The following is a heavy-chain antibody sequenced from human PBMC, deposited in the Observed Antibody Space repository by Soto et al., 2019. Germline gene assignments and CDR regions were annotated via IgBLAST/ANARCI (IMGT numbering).Heavy chain of an antibody. CDR3: AREVGHGGVLGLGWFDP. J-gene: IGHJ5*02. Sequence: SGGSLRLSCAASGFTFSSYAMHWVRQAPGKGLEWVAVISYDGSNKYYADSVKGRFTISRDNSKNTLYLQMNSLRAEDTAVYYCAREVGHGGVLGLGWFDPWGQGTLVTVSS. CDR2: ISYDGSNK. V-gene: IGHV3-30-3*01. D-gene: IGHD1-26*01. CDR1: GFTFSSYA.